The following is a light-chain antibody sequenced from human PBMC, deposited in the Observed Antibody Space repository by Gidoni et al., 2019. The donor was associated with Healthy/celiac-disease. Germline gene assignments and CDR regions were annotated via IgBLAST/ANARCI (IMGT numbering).Light chain of an antibody. J-gene: IGKJ4*01. V-gene: IGKV3-11*01. CDR2: DAS. CDR3: QQRSNWPLT. Sequence: EIVLTQSPATLSLSPGERATLSCRASQSVSSYLAWYQQKPGQAPRLHIYDASNRATGIPARFSGSGSGTDFTLTISSLEPEDFAVYYCQQRSNWPLTFXGXTKVEIK. CDR1: QSVSSY.